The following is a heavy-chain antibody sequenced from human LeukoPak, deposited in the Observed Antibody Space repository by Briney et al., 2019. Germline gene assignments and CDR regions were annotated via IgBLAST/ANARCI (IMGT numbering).Heavy chain of an antibody. J-gene: IGHJ6*02. CDR1: GFTVSSNY. CDR3: ARDGTREYSYGYPYYYYGMDV. V-gene: IGHV3-53*01. CDR2: IYSGGST. Sequence: GGSLRLSCAASGFTVSSNYMSWVRQAPGKGPEWVSVIYSGGSTYYADSVKGRFTISRDNSKNTLYLQMNSLRAEDTAVYYCARDGTREYSYGYPYYYYGMDVWGQGTTVTVSS. D-gene: IGHD5-18*01.